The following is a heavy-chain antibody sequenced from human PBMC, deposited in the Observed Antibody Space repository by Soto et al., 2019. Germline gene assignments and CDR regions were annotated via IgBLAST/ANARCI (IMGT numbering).Heavy chain of an antibody. J-gene: IGHJ4*02. D-gene: IGHD6-19*01. CDR2: INPNGGSA. V-gene: IGHV1-46*01. CDR1: GYSLTSYH. CDR3: AXXXGQWLDY. Sequence: QVHLVQSGAEEKEPGASVKVSCKASGYSLTSYHINWVRQAPGQGLEWMGKINPNGGSATYAQKFQXXVXMXXDTSTNTVYMELSSLRSEDTAMXXCAXXXGQWLDYWGQGTLVTVSS.